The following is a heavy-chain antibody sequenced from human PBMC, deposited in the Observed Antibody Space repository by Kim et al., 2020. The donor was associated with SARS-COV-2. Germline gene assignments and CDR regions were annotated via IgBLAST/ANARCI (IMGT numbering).Heavy chain of an antibody. Sequence: GGSLRLSCAASGFTFTRYAMHWVRQAPGKGLEWVAVISYDGSDKFYADSVKGRFTISRDNSRNTLYLQMNSLRDEDTAVYYCARGGSPFDYWGQGTLVTVSS. CDR3: ARGGSPFDY. CDR2: ISYDGSDK. V-gene: IGHV3-30*04. CDR1: GFTFTRYA. D-gene: IGHD5-12*01. J-gene: IGHJ4*02.